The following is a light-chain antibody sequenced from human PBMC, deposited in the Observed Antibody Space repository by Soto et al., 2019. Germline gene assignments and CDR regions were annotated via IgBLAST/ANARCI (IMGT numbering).Light chain of an antibody. J-gene: IGKJ4*01. CDR1: QSVSSSY. CDR2: GAS. V-gene: IGKV3-20*01. Sequence: EIVLTQSPGTLSLSPGERATLSCRASQSVSSSYLAWYQQKPGQAPRLLIYGASSRATGIPDRFSGSGSGTDFTLTISSLRAEDFATYFCQQVKSYPSTFGGGTRVEI. CDR3: QQVKSYPST.